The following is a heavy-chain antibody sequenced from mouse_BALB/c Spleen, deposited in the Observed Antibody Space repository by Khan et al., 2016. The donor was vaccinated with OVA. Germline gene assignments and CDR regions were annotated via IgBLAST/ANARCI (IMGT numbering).Heavy chain of an antibody. V-gene: IGHV1-4*01. D-gene: IGHD2-14*01. CDR3: TRGGAYYRSDGWFAY. CDR2: IIPSTDYT. Sequence: VQLQQSGAELARPGASVKMSCKASGYTFTTYTIHWVKQRPGQGLEWIGYIIPSTDYTNYNQKFKDKATLTADKSSTTAYMQLRSLTSEDSAVYYCTRGGAYYRSDGWFAYWGQGTLVTVSA. J-gene: IGHJ3*01. CDR1: GYTFTTYT.